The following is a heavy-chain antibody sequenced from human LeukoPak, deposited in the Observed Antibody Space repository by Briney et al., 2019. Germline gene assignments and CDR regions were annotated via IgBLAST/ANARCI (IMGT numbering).Heavy chain of an antibody. D-gene: IGHD6-6*01. CDR2: IYYSGST. CDR3: AKMRVYTASGF. Sequence: SETLSLTCTVSGGSVSSTTCYWGWIRQPPGKGLEWIGSIYYSGSTYHSPSLKSRVTISVDTSKNQLFLKLSSVTAADTAVYFCAKMRVYTASGFWGQGTLVTVS. J-gene: IGHJ4*02. CDR1: GGSVSSTTCY. V-gene: IGHV4-39*01.